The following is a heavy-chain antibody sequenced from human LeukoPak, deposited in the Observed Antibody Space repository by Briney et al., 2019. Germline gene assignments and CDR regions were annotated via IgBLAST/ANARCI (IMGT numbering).Heavy chain of an antibody. CDR3: AREVSEGFDF. Sequence: GGSLRLSCTASGFTFSGYSMNWIRQAPGKGLEWVSSYGTRSTSIYHAGSVKGRFAISRDNAKNSLYLQMNSLRAEDTALYYCAREVSEGFDFWGQGTLVTVSS. V-gene: IGHV3-21*01. CDR2: YGTRSTSI. CDR1: GFTFSGYS. J-gene: IGHJ4*02. D-gene: IGHD3-22*01.